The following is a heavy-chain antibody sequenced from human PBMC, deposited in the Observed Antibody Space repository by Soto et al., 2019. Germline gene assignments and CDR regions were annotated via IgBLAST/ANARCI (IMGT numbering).Heavy chain of an antibody. D-gene: IGHD2-21*02. J-gene: IGHJ4*02. CDR1: GGSFSGYY. V-gene: IGHV4-34*01. CDR3: ARGDLTRDF. Sequence: SETLSLTCAVYGGSFSGYYWSWIRQPPGKGLEWIGEVNHSGRTNYNPSLKSRVTISVDTSKNQFSLKLTSVTAADTAVYYCARGDLTRDFWGQGTLVTAPQ. CDR2: VNHSGRT.